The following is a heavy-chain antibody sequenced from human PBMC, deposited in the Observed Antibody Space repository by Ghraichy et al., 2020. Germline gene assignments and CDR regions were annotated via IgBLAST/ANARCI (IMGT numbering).Heavy chain of an antibody. Sequence: GGSLRLSCAASGFTFSSYAMSWVRQAPGKGLEWVSAISGSGGSTYYADSVKGRFTISRDNSKNTLYLQMNSLRAENTAVYYCATGGVTTPAGGWFYWGQGTLVTVSS. CDR3: ATGGVTTPAGGWFY. CDR1: GFTFSSYA. D-gene: IGHD4-17*01. V-gene: IGHV3-23*01. J-gene: IGHJ4*02. CDR2: ISGSGGST.